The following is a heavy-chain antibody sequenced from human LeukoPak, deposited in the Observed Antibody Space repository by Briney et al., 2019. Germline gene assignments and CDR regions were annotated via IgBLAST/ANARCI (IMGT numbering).Heavy chain of an antibody. CDR2: ISTSGSDT. J-gene: IGHJ4*02. Sequence: GGSLRLSCAAPGFTFSDYYMSWIRQAPGKGLEWVSYISTSGSDTYYADSVKGRFTTSRDNAKSSLYLQMNSLRAEDTAVYYCARVGLIAAAGTPDYWGQGTLVTVSS. D-gene: IGHD6-13*01. CDR1: GFTFSDYY. CDR3: ARVGLIAAAGTPDY. V-gene: IGHV3-11*06.